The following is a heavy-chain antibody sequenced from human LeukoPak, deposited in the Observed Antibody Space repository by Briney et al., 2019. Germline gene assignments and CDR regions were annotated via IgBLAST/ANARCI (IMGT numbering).Heavy chain of an antibody. J-gene: IGHJ4*02. D-gene: IGHD2-15*01. CDR3: ARVTCSGGSCYSADY. Sequence: GASVKVSCKASGYTFTSYGVSWVRQAPGLGLEWMGWISAYNGNTNYAQKLQGRVTMTTDTSTSTAYMELRSLRSDDTAVYYCARVTCSGGSCYSADYWGQGTLVTVSS. CDR1: GYTFTSYG. CDR2: ISAYNGNT. V-gene: IGHV1-18*01.